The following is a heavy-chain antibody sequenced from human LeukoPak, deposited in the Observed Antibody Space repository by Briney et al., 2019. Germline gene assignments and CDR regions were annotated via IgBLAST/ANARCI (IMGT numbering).Heavy chain of an antibody. J-gene: IGHJ4*02. CDR1: GFTLSSYA. V-gene: IGHV3-21*01. CDR3: ARDRFYDSTPDFDY. CDR2: ISSSSSYI. Sequence: PGGSLRLSYAASGFTLSSYAMSWVRQAPGKGLEWVSSISSSSSYIYYADSVKGRFTISRDNAKNSLYLQMNSLRAEDTAVYYCARDRFYDSTPDFDYWGQGTLVTVSS. D-gene: IGHD3-22*01.